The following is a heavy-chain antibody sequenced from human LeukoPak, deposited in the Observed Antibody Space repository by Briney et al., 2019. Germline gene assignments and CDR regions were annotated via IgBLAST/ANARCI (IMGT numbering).Heavy chain of an antibody. CDR1: GGSISGYY. J-gene: IGHJ5*02. V-gene: IGHV4-59*01. D-gene: IGHD5-18*01. CDR2: IYYSGST. Sequence: SETLSLTCTVSGGSISGYYWSWIRQPPGKGLEWIGYIYYSGSTNYNPSLKSRVTISVDTSKNQFSLKLSSVTAADTAVYYCARAGGYSYAAVYNWFDPWGQGTLVTVSS. CDR3: ARAGGYSYAAVYNWFDP.